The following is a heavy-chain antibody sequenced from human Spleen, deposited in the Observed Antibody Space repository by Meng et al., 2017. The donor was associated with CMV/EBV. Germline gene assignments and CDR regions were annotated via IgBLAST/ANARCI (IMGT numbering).Heavy chain of an antibody. CDR2: ISVGGET. J-gene: IGHJ4*02. D-gene: IGHD6-13*01. CDR1: GFTFRSYD. V-gene: IGHV3-23*01. CDR3: AKVSWPAVGADY. Sequence: GGSLRLSCAASGFTFRSYDINWVRQAPGKGLDWVSGISVGGETYYADSVKGWFTISRDNSKNTLYLQMNSLRAEDTAVYYCAKVSWPAVGADYWGQGTLVTVSS.